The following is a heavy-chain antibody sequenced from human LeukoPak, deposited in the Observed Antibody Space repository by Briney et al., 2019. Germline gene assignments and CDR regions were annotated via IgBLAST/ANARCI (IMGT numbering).Heavy chain of an antibody. J-gene: IGHJ5*02. V-gene: IGHV3-74*01. CDR3: AKGYGDWFDP. D-gene: IGHD3-10*01. CDR1: GFTFNSYW. CDR2: INSDESRP. Sequence: GGSLRLSCAASGFTFNSYWMHWVRQAPEKGLVWVSRINSDESRPAYADSVKGRFSISRDNAKNTLYLQMNGLRAEDTAVYYCAKGYGDWFDPWGQGTLVTVSS.